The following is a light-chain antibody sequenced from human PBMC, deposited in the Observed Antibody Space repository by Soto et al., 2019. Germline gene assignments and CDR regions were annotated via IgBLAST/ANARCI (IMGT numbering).Light chain of an antibody. J-gene: IGLJ3*02. V-gene: IGLV4-69*01. CDR1: SGHNNYA. CDR2: LNSDGSH. Sequence: QSVLTQSPSASASLGASVKLTCTLSSGHNNYAIAWHQQQPEKGPRYLMKLNSDGSHSKGDGIPDRFSGSSSGAERCLTISNLQSEDEADYYCQTWGTGIQVFGGGTKLTVL. CDR3: QTWGTGIQV.